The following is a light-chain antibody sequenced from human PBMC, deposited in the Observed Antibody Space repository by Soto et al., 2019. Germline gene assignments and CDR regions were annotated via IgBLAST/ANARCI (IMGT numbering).Light chain of an antibody. CDR3: SSYTSGSSS. Sequence: QAVLTQPASVSGSPGQSITISCTGTSSDVGGYNYVSWYQQHPGKAPKLMIYDVSNRPSGVSNRFSGSKSGNTASLTISGLQTEDEADYYCSSYTSGSSSFGGGTKVTVL. CDR1: SSDVGGYNY. CDR2: DVS. V-gene: IGLV2-14*01. J-gene: IGLJ2*01.